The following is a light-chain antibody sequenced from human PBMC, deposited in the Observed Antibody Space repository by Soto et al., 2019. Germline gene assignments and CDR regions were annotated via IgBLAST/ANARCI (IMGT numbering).Light chain of an antibody. J-gene: IGKJ2*01. V-gene: IGKV3-20*01. CDR2: GAS. Sequence: EIVLTQSPGTLSLSPGESATLSCRASQSVSSSYLAWYQQKPGQAPRRLIYGASSRATGIPDRFSGSGSGTDFTLTISRLEPEDFSVSYCQLYGSPPVYTFGQGTKLEIK. CDR1: QSVSSSY. CDR3: QLYGSPPVYT.